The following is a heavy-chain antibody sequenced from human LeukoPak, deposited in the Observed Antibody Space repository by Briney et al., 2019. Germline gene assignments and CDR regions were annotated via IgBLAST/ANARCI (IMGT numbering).Heavy chain of an antibody. D-gene: IGHD6-13*01. V-gene: IGHV1-18*01. CDR1: GYTFTSYG. J-gene: IGHJ4*02. CDR2: ISTYNGNT. Sequence: ASMKVSCKASGYTFTSYGISWVRQAPGQGLEWMGWISTYNGNTDYAQKFQGRVTMTTDTSTSTAYMELRSLRSDDTAVCYCARDPSYSSNWYYDYWGQGTLVTVSS. CDR3: ARDPSYSSNWYYDY.